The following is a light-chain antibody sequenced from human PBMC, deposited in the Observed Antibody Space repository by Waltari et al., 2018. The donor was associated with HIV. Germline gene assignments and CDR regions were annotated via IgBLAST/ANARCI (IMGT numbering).Light chain of an antibody. Sequence: QSVLTQPPSASGTPGQRVTISCSGSSSNIGSKYVYWFQQLPGTAPNLLMYRNNQRPSGGPDRVSGSKSGTSASLAMSGLRAEDEADYYCAAWDDSLSAVVFGGGTKLTVL. V-gene: IGLV1-47*01. J-gene: IGLJ3*02. CDR1: SSNIGSKY. CDR2: RNN. CDR3: AAWDDSLSAVV.